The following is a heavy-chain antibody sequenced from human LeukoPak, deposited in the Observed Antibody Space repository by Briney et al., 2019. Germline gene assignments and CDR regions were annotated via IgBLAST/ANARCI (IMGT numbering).Heavy chain of an antibody. Sequence: GGSLRLSCAASEFTFSSYWMHWVRQAPGKGLVWVSRINSDGSSTSYADSVKGRFSISRDNAKNTLYLQMNSLRPEDTAVYYCARTSQTFDYWGQGTLVTVSS. V-gene: IGHV3-74*01. CDR2: INSDGSST. J-gene: IGHJ4*02. CDR1: EFTFSSYW. CDR3: ARTSQTFDY.